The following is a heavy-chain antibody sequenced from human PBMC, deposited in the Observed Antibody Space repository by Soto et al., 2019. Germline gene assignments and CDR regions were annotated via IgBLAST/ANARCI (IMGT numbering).Heavy chain of an antibody. V-gene: IGHV1-18*01. CDR1: GYTFTSYG. Sequence: QVQLVQSGAEVKKPGASVKVSCKASGYTFTSYGISWVRQAPGQGLEWMGWISAYNGNTNYAQKLQGRVTMTTDTSPSTAYMERRSLRSDATAVYYRESGAMVLGGTYYGLDVWGQGTPVTVSS. J-gene: IGHJ6*02. D-gene: IGHD3-10*01. CDR2: ISAYNGNT. CDR3: ESGAMVLGGTYYGLDV.